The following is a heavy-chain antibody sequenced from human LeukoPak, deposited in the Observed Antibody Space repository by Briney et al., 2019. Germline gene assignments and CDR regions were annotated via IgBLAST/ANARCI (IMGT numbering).Heavy chain of an antibody. Sequence: GESLKISCQGSGYCFTSNWIGWVRQMPGKGLEWMGIIYPGDSDTRYSPSFQGQVTISADKSINTAYLQWSSLKASDTAMYYCARQSDSNYYYYMDVWGKGTTVTVSS. CDR3: ARQSDSNYYYYMDV. J-gene: IGHJ6*03. CDR2: IYPGDSDT. V-gene: IGHV5-51*01. CDR1: GYCFTSNW. D-gene: IGHD2-21*02.